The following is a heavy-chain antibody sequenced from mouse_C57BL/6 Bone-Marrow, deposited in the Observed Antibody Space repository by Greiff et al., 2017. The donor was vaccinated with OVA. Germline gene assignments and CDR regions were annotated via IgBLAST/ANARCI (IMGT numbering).Heavy chain of an antibody. CDR2: IRNGGGSN. D-gene: IGHD2-1*01. CDR3: ARRGVTGFAY. J-gene: IGHJ3*01. Sequence: EVMLVESGGGLVQPGGSLKLSCAASGFTFSDYYMYWVRQTPETRLEWVAYIRNGGGSNYYPDTVKGRFTISRDNAKNTLYLLMSRLKSDDAAMYYCARRGVTGFAYWGQGTLVTVSA. V-gene: IGHV5-12*01. CDR1: GFTFSDYY.